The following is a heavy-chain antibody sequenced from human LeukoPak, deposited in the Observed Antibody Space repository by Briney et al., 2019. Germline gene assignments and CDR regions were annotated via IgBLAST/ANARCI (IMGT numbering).Heavy chain of an antibody. D-gene: IGHD2-21*02. CDR2: ISAYNGNT. CDR3: ARDPQRTLHSTVVVTANPFDY. Sequence: EASVKVSCKASGYTFTSYGISWVRQAPGQGLEWMGWISAYNGNTNYAQKLQGRVTMTTDTSTSTAYMELRSLRSDDTAVYYCARDPQRTLHSTVVVTANPFDYWGQGTLVTVSS. CDR1: GYTFTSYG. J-gene: IGHJ4*02. V-gene: IGHV1-18*01.